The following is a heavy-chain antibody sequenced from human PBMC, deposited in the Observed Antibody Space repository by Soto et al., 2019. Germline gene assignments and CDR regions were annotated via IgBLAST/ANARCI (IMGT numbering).Heavy chain of an antibody. V-gene: IGHV4-31*03. Sequence: QVQLQESGPGLVKPSQTLSLTCTVSGGSISSGGYYWSWIRQHPGKGLEWIGYIYYSGSTYYNPSHKSRVTISVDTSKNQFSLKLSSVTAADTAVYYCARARRLVLNYDFWSGYYYFDYWGQGTLVTVSS. D-gene: IGHD3-3*01. CDR2: IYYSGST. CDR1: GGSISSGGYY. J-gene: IGHJ4*02. CDR3: ARARRLVLNYDFWSGYYYFDY.